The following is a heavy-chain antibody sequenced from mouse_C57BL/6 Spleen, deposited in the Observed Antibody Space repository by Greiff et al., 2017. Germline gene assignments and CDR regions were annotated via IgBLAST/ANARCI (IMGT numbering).Heavy chain of an antibody. D-gene: IGHD2-12*01. Sequence: EVKLMESGPGLVKPSQSLSLTCSVTGYSITSGYYWNWIRQFPGNKLEWMGYISYDGSNNYNPSLKNRISITRDTSKNQFFLKLNSVTTEDTATYYCARGDSRRAWFAYWGQGTLVTVSA. CDR2: ISYDGSN. CDR3: ARGDSRRAWFAY. J-gene: IGHJ3*01. V-gene: IGHV3-6*01. CDR1: GYSITSGYY.